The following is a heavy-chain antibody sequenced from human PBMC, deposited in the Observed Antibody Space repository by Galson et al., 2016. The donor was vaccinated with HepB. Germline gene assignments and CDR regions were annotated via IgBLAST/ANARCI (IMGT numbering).Heavy chain of an antibody. V-gene: IGHV3-48*02. CDR3: ARDSSSWSTPLWFDP. J-gene: IGHJ5*02. CDR1: GFTFSSYS. D-gene: IGHD6-13*01. Sequence: SLRLSCAASGFTFSSYSMNWVRQAPGKGLEWVSYISSGRDTTYYADSVKGRFTISRDNPKNSLYLQMNSLRDEDTAVSYCARDSSSWSTPLWFDPWGQGTLVTVSS. CDR2: ISSGRDTT.